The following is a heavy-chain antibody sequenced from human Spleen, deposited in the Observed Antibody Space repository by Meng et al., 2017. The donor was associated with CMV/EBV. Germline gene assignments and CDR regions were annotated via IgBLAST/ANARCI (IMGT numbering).Heavy chain of an antibody. Sequence: GESLKISCAASGFTFSSHWMTWVRQAPGQGLEWMGWINPNSGGTNYAQKFQGRVTMTRDTSISTAYMELSRLRSDDTAVYYCARVRGRGHYYYGMDVWGQGTTVTVSS. D-gene: IGHD1-26*01. V-gene: IGHV1-2*02. J-gene: IGHJ6*02. CDR2: INPNSGGT. CDR1: GFTFSSHW. CDR3: ARVRGRGHYYYGMDV.